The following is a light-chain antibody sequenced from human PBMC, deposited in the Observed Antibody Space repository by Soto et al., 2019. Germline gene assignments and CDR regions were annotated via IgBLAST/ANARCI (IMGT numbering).Light chain of an antibody. V-gene: IGKV3-15*01. CDR1: QSVSSN. CDR3: QQYNYWPT. J-gene: IGKJ1*01. Sequence: EVVMTQSPATLSVSPGERATLSCKASQSVSSNLVWYQQKPGQAPRLLIFGASTRATGIPARFSGSGSGTEFTLTITSLQSEDFAVYYCQQYNYWPTFGQVTKVEIK. CDR2: GAS.